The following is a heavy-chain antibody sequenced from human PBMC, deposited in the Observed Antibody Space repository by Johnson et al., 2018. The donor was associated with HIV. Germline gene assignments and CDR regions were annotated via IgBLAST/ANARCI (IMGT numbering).Heavy chain of an antibody. V-gene: IGHV3-49*03. CDR3: TRAPRRVNDAFDI. CDR2: IRSKAYGGTT. J-gene: IGHJ3*02. Sequence: VQLVESGGGLVQPGRSLRLSCTASGFTFGDYAMSWFRQAPGKGLEWVGFIRSKAYGGTTEYAASVKGRFTIPRDDSKSIAYLQMNSLKTEDTAVYYCTRAPRRVNDAFDIWGQGTMVTVSS. CDR1: GFTFGDYA. D-gene: IGHD4-23*01.